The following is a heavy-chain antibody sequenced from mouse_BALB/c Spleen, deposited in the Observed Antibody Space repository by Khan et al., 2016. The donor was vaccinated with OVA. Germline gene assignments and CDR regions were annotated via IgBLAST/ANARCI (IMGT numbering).Heavy chain of an antibody. V-gene: IGHV1-77*01. CDR3: ARRNYFGYTFAY. CDR2: ISPGSGDT. Sequence: QVQLQQSGAELARPGASVKLSCKASGYTFTDYYINWVKQRTGQGLEWIGEISPGSGDTYYNERFKGKATLTADKSSSTAYMQLSSLTSEASAVYFCARRNYFGYTFAYWGQGTLVTVS. D-gene: IGHD1-2*01. J-gene: IGHJ3*01. CDR1: GYTFTDYY.